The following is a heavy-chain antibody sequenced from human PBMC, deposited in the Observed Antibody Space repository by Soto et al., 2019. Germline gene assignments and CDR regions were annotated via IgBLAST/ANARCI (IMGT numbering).Heavy chain of an antibody. D-gene: IGHD3-10*01. V-gene: IGHV4-30-4*01. CDR1: GGSISSGDYY. CDR2: IYYSGSA. Sequence: QVQLQESGPGLVKPSETLSLTCTVSGGSISSGDYYWRWIRQPPGKGLEWIAYIYYSGSAYYNPSLKSRVTISVDTCKNHFSLKLSSVTAADTAMYYCARDGELSMVRGGEFWGQGTLVTLSS. CDR3: ARDGELSMVRGGEF. J-gene: IGHJ4*02.